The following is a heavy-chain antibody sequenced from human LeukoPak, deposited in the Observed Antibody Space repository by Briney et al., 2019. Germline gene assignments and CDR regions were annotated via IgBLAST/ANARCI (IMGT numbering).Heavy chain of an antibody. Sequence: GGSLRLSCAASGFTFSSYSMNWVRQAPGKGLEWVSYISSSSSTIYYANSVKGRFTISRDNAKNSLYLQMNSLRAEDTAVYYCARDVGELGYYDSSGYSEAFDYWGQGTLVTVSS. D-gene: IGHD3-22*01. CDR2: ISSSSSTI. J-gene: IGHJ4*02. CDR1: GFTFSSYS. CDR3: ARDVGELGYYDSSGYSEAFDY. V-gene: IGHV3-48*01.